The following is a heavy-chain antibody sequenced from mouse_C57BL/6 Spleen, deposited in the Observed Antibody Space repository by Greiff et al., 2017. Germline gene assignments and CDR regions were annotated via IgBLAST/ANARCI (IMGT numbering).Heavy chain of an antibody. V-gene: IGHV2-5*01. CDR1: GFSLTSYG. CDR2: IWRGGST. Sequence: VMLVESGPGLVQPSQSLSITCTVSGFSLTSYGVHWVRQSPGKGLEWLGVIWRGGSTDYNAAFMSRLSITKDNSKSQVFFKMNSLQADDTAIYYCAKKPYDYDGMDYWGQGTSVTVSS. D-gene: IGHD2-4*01. CDR3: AKKPYDYDGMDY. J-gene: IGHJ4*01.